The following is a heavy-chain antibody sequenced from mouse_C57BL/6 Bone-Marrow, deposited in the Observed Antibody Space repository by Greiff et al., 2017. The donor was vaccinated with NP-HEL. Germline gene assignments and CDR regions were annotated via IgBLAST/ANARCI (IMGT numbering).Heavy chain of an antibody. CDR2: IYPRSGNT. J-gene: IGHJ2*01. D-gene: IGHD1-1*01. Sequence: QVHVKQSGAELARPGASVKLSCKASGYTFTSYGISWVKQRTGQGLEWIGEIYPRSGNTYYNEKFKGKATLTADKSSSTAYMELRSLTSEDSAVYFCARDHYGSSCYFDYWGQGTTLTVSS. CDR1: GYTFTSYG. CDR3: ARDHYGSSCYFDY. V-gene: IGHV1-81*01.